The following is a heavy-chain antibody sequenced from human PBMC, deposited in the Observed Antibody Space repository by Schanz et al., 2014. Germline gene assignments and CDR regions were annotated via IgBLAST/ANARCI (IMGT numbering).Heavy chain of an antibody. CDR3: AKGRFGELSAFDI. V-gene: IGHV3-23*04. CDR2: IGVDGTTT. CDR1: GFAFSSYS. J-gene: IGHJ3*02. D-gene: IGHD3-10*01. Sequence: EVQLVESGGGLVQPGGSLRLSCLASGFAFSSYSMNWVRQAPGKGLEWVSVIGVDGTTTYYADSVKGRFTISRDNSKNTLYLQMNSLRAEDTAVYYCAKGRFGELSAFDIWGQGTMVTVSS.